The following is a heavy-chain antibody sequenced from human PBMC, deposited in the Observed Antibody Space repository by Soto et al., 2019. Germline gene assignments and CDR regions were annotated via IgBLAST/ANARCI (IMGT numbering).Heavy chain of an antibody. J-gene: IGHJ4*02. CDR2: ISEDGSSQ. Sequence: QVQLLQSGGGAVQPGTSLTLSCAATGFTFATYPMHWVRQGPDKGLEWLALISEDGSSQYFADSVKGRFTVTRDNSKNTRYFHLNGLRREDAAVYPCARGRNAKYYDIGGQGSLV. CDR3: ARGRNAKYYDI. CDR1: GFTFATYP. V-gene: IGHV3-30-3*01. D-gene: IGHD3-9*01.